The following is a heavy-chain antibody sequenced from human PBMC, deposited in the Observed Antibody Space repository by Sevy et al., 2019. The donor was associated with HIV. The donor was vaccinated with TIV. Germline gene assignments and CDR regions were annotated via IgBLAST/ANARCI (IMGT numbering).Heavy chain of an antibody. Sequence: GGSLRLSCTASGFTFGDYCMSWVRQAPGKGLEWVAFLKSKAYGGTVDHAASVKGRFTISRDDSKSIAYLQLNDLNTGDTGVYYCTRWKEAQSKFGYWGQGALVTLSS. CDR2: LKSKAYGGTV. CDR1: GFTFGDYC. V-gene: IGHV3-49*04. CDR3: TRWKEAQSKFGY. J-gene: IGHJ4*02. D-gene: IGHD1-1*01.